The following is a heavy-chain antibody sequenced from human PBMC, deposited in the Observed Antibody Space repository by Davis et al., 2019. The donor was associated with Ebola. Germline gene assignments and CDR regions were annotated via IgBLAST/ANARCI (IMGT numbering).Heavy chain of an antibody. CDR2: ISYDGSNK. J-gene: IGHJ4*02. Sequence: PGGSLRLSCADSGFTFSSHSMHWVRQAPGKGLEWVAAISYDGSNKYYADSVKGRFTISRDNSKNTLYLQMNSLRAEDTAVYYCARGGETVTTSGMFDHWGQGTLVTVSS. D-gene: IGHD4-17*01. CDR1: GFTFSSHS. V-gene: IGHV3-30-3*01. CDR3: ARGGETVTTSGMFDH.